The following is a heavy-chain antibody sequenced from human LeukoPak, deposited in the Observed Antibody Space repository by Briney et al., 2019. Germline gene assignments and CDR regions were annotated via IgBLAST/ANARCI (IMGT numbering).Heavy chain of an antibody. D-gene: IGHD2-15*01. J-gene: IGHJ4*02. CDR3: ARNSCPSGSCYDNRGYFDY. Sequence: SETLSLTCTVSGGSISSSSYYWSWIRQPAGKGLEWIGRIYTSGSTNYNPSLKSRITISVDTSKNQFSLKLSSVTAADTAVYYCARNSCPSGSCYDNRGYFDYWGQGTLVTVSS. CDR1: GGSISSSSYY. CDR2: IYTSGST. V-gene: IGHV4-61*02.